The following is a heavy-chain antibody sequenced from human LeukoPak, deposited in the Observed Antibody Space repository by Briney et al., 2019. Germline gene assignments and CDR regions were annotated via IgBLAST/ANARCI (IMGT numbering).Heavy chain of an antibody. CDR3: ARGGYYGSGVDAFDI. CDR1: GGSISSGGYY. Sequence: SQTLSLTCTVSGGSISSGGYYWSWIRQHPGKGLEWIGYICYSGTTSYNPSLKSRVTISVDTSKNQFSLKLSSVTAADTAVYYCARGGYYGSGVDAFDIWGQGTMVTVSS. D-gene: IGHD3-10*01. CDR2: ICYSGTT. J-gene: IGHJ3*02. V-gene: IGHV4-31*03.